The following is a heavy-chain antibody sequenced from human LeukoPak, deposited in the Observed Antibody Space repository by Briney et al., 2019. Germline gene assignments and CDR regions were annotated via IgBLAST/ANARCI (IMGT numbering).Heavy chain of an antibody. J-gene: IGHJ4*02. Sequence: SETLSLTCAVYGGSFSGYYWSWIRQPPGKGLEWIGEINHSGSTNYNPSLKSRVTISVDTSKNQFSLKLSSVTAADTAVYYCARANGDYVTGILRHDYWGQGTLVTVSS. V-gene: IGHV4-34*01. CDR1: GGSFSGYY. D-gene: IGHD4-17*01. CDR3: ARANGDYVTGILRHDY. CDR2: INHSGST.